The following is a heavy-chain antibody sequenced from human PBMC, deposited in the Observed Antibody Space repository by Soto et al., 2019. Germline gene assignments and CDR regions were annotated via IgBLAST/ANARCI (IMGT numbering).Heavy chain of an antibody. CDR3: AHRQRTVYFDY. Sequence: QITLKESGPTLVKPTQTLTLTCTFSGFSLSTSGVGVGWIRQPPGKALEWLALIYWDDDKRYSPSLKSRLTITEAPSKNQVVLTMTNMDPVDTATYYCAHRQRTVYFDYWGQGTLVTVSS. J-gene: IGHJ4*02. V-gene: IGHV2-5*02. CDR2: IYWDDDK. D-gene: IGHD4-17*01. CDR1: GFSLSTSGVG.